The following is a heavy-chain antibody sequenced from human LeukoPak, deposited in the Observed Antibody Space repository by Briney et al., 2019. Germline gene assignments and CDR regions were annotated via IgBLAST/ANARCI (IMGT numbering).Heavy chain of an antibody. J-gene: IGHJ6*02. D-gene: IGHD4-11*01. Sequence: PGGSLRLSCAASGFTVSSYYMTWVRQAPGKGLEWGSVIYSGGSTYYEDSVKGRVAISRDNSKNTVFLQMNSVRAEDTAVYYCARSYSNHLFGMDVWGQGTTVTVSS. CDR3: ARSYSNHLFGMDV. V-gene: IGHV3-66*01. CDR1: GFTVSSYY. CDR2: IYSGGST.